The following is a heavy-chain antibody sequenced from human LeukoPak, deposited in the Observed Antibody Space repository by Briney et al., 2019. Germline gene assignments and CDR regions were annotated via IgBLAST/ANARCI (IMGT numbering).Heavy chain of an antibody. J-gene: IGHJ5*02. CDR3: ARGVDSGYAYLIHNWFDP. CDR1: GYSFSSYG. Sequence: GASVKVSCKASGYSFSSYGISWVRQAPGQGLEWMTWISGNNGNTDFAKNFQGRVTMTTDTSTTTVYMELRSLKSDDTAVYFCARGVDSGYAYLIHNWFDPWGQGTLVTVSS. D-gene: IGHD5-12*01. CDR2: ISGNNGNT. V-gene: IGHV1-18*01.